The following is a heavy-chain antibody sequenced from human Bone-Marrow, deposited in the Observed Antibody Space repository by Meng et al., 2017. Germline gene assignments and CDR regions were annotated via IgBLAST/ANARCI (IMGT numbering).Heavy chain of an antibody. CDR2: IYTSGST. V-gene: IGHV4-4*07. CDR1: GGPISSYY. Sequence: SETLSLTCTVSGGPISSYYWSWIRQPAGKGLEWIGRIYTSGSTYYNPSLKSRVTMLVDTSKNQFSLKLSYVTAADTAVYYCARGGSDRYSSSWYKLPGGYYYGMDVWGQGTMVNVSS. J-gene: IGHJ6*02. CDR3: ARGGSDRYSSSWYKLPGGYYYGMDV. D-gene: IGHD6-13*01.